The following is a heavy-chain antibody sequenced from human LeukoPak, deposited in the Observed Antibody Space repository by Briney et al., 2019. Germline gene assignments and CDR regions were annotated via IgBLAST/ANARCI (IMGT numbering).Heavy chain of an antibody. CDR3: ARDARYFDWLLSRYFDY. D-gene: IGHD3-9*01. CDR1: GFTFSGDW. Sequence: GGSLRLSCAASGFTFSGDWMSWVRQAPGKGLEWVANIKQDGSEKYYVDSVKGRFTISRDNAKNSLYLQMNSLRAEDTAVYYCARDARYFDWLLSRYFDYWGQGTLVTVSS. CDR2: IKQDGSEK. V-gene: IGHV3-7*01. J-gene: IGHJ4*02.